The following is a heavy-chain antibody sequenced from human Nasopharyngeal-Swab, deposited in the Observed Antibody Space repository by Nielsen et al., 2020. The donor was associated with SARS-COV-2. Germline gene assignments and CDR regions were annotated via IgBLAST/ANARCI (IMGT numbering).Heavy chain of an antibody. CDR2: INPNSGGT. D-gene: IGHD1/OR15-1a*01. CDR3: ARVRGLGWNRPFYYGMDV. J-gene: IGHJ6*02. Sequence: WVRQAPGQGPEWMGRINPNSGGTNYAQKFQGRVTMTRDTSISTAYMELSRLRSDDTAAYYCARVRGLGWNRPFYYGMDVWGQGTTVTVSS. V-gene: IGHV1-2*06.